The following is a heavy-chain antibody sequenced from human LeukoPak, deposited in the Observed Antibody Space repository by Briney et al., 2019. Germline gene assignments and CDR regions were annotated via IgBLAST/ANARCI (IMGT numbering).Heavy chain of an antibody. J-gene: IGHJ4*02. D-gene: IGHD4-17*01. CDR1: GYTFTFYY. Sequence: ASVQVSCNASGYTFTFYYMHWVRQAPGQGLEWMGWINPNSGGTNYAQKFQGRVTMTRDTSISTAYMELSRLRSDDTAVYYCARVYSRVRGDYHASGYWGQGTLVTVSS. V-gene: IGHV1-2*02. CDR2: INPNSGGT. CDR3: ARVYSRVRGDYHASGY.